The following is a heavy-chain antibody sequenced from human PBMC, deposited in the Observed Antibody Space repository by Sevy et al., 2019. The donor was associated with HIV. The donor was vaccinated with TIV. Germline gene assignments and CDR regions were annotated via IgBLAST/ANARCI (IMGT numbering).Heavy chain of an antibody. V-gene: IGHV3-72*01. D-gene: IGHD6-13*01. CDR2: IRNKADIYTT. J-gene: IGHJ4*02. Sequence: GGSLRLSCAASGFTFSDHYMEWVRQAPGKGLEWVGRIRNKADIYTTEYAASVKGRFTISRDDSKNSLFLLMNSLKTEDTAVYYCATLAGIAAAGRVFDYWGQGTLVTVSS. CDR3: ATLAGIAAAGRVFDY. CDR1: GFTFSDHY.